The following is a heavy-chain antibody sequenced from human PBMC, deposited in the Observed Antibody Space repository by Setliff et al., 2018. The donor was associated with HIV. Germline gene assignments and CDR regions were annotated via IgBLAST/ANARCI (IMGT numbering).Heavy chain of an antibody. Sequence: PGGSLRLSCTASGFTFGDYAMTWVRQAPGKGLEWVSFIRNKAYGGTTEYAASVKGRFTMSRDDSKGIVYLQMNSLKTDDTAVYYCTRESGGATDYWGQGTLVTV. CDR1: GFTFGDYA. CDR2: IRNKAYGGTT. J-gene: IGHJ4*02. D-gene: IGHD3-16*01. V-gene: IGHV3-49*04. CDR3: TRESGGATDY.